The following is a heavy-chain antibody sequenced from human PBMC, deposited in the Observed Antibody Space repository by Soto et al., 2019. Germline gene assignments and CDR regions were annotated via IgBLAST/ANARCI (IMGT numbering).Heavy chain of an antibody. CDR3: AGRIAVAGTLAY. Sequence: GSLRLSCAASGVTFSSYAMSWARQAPGKGLEWVSAISGSGGSTFYADSVKGRFTISRDNSKNTLFLQMNSLRSEDTAVYYCAGRIAVAGTLAYWGQGTLVTVSS. CDR1: GVTFSSYA. V-gene: IGHV3-23*01. D-gene: IGHD6-19*01. J-gene: IGHJ4*02. CDR2: ISGSGGST.